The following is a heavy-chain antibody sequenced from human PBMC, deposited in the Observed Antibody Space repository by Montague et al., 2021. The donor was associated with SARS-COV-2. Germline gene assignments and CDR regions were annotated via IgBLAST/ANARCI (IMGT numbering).Heavy chain of an antibody. J-gene: IGHJ6*02. CDR2: ISYDGSNK. Sequence: SLRLSCAASGFTFSSYAMHWVRQAPGKGLEWVAVISYDGSNKYYADSVKGRFTISRDNSKNTLYLQMNSLRAEDTAVYYCARQLVTYYDGMDVWGQGTTVTVSS. D-gene: IGHD5-24*01. V-gene: IGHV3-30-3*01. CDR1: GFTFSSYA. CDR3: ARQLVTYYDGMDV.